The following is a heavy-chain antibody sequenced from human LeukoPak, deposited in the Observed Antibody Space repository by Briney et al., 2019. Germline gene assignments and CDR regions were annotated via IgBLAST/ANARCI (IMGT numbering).Heavy chain of an antibody. D-gene: IGHD2-2*01. J-gene: IGHJ3*02. V-gene: IGHV4-4*07. Sequence: SETLSLTCTVSGDSISSYYWSWIRQPAGKGREWIGRIYTSGRTNYNPSLKSRVTMSVDTSKNQFSLKLSSVTAADTAVYYCATSKYCSSTSCYDIWGQGTMVTVSS. CDR3: ATSKYCSSTSCYDI. CDR1: GDSISSYY. CDR2: IYTSGRT.